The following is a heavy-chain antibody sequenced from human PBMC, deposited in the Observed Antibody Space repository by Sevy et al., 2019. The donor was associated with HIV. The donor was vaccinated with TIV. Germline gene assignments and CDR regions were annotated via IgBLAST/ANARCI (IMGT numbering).Heavy chain of an antibody. D-gene: IGHD3-10*01. V-gene: IGHV2-70*13. CDR2: IDWDDDK. Sequence: SGPTLVNPTQTLTLTCTFSGFSLTTSGMCVSWIRQPPGKALELLALIDWDDDKYYSTSLKTRLIISKDPSKNQVVLTMTNMESVDTGTYYCARSYGSGSPTYYGMDVWGQGTTVTVSS. J-gene: IGHJ6*02. CDR1: GFSLTTSGMC. CDR3: ARSYGSGSPTYYGMDV.